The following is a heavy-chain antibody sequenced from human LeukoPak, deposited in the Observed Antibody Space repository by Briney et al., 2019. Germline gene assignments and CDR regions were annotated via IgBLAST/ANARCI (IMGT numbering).Heavy chain of an antibody. CDR3: ARDNSVGDNAWWFDP. D-gene: IGHD1-26*01. V-gene: IGHV1-46*01. Sequence: GYTFXSYYMHWVRQAPGQGPEWMGLINPTGGSTGYAQKFQGRVTMTRDKSTRTDYMELSSLRSEDTAIYYCARDNSVGDNAWWFDPWGQGTLVTVSS. CDR1: GYTFXSYY. J-gene: IGHJ5*02. CDR2: INPTGGST.